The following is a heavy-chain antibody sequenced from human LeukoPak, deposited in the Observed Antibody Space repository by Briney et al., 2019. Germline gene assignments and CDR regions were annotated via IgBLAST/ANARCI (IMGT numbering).Heavy chain of an antibody. J-gene: IGHJ4*02. Sequence: ASVKVSCKASGYTFTNFDINWVRQAPGQGLEWMGWMNPNSGRTGYAQNFQGRITITRNTSISTAYMELSSLRSEDTAVYYCTRETSSRYFDYWGQGTLVIVSS. CDR2: MNPNSGRT. CDR3: TRETSSRYFDY. CDR1: GYTFTNFD. V-gene: IGHV1-8*01.